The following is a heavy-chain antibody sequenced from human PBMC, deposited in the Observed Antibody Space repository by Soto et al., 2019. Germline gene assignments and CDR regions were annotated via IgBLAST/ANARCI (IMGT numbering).Heavy chain of an antibody. Sequence: SETLSLTCTVSGCSISSGGYYWSWIRQHPGKGLEWIGYIYYSGSTYYNPSLKSRVTISVDTSKNQFSLKLSSVTAADTAVYYCARGMSWIQLWFDYWGQGTLVTVSS. D-gene: IGHD5-18*01. CDR3: ARGMSWIQLWFDY. V-gene: IGHV4-31*03. CDR2: IYYSGST. CDR1: GCSISSGGYY. J-gene: IGHJ4*02.